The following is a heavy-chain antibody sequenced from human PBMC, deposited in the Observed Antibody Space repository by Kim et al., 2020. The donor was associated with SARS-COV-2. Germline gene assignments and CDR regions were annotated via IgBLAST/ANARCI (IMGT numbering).Heavy chain of an antibody. CDR1: GFTFSSYG. J-gene: IGHJ4*02. D-gene: IGHD3-10*01. V-gene: IGHV3-33*01. Sequence: GGSLRLSCAASGFTFSSYGMHWVRQAPGKGLEWVAVIWYDGSNKYYADSVKGRFTISRDNSKNTLYLQMNSLRAEDTAVYYCARDGLWVVRPLDYWGRGTLVTVSS. CDR2: IWYDGSNK. CDR3: ARDGLWVVRPLDY.